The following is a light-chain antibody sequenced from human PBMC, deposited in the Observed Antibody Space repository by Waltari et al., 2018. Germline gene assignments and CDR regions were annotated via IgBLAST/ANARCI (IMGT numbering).Light chain of an antibody. V-gene: IGLV3-19*01. CDR2: GQN. CDR1: RLSGRY. CDR3: KSRNNDRGV. Sequence: SSELTQDPAVSVALGQTARITCQGDRLSGRYASWYQQKPGQAPILVIYGQNHRPSGIPDRFSGSSSGDTTSLTITGTQAEDEADYYCKSRNNDRGVFGGGTKLTVL. J-gene: IGLJ3*02.